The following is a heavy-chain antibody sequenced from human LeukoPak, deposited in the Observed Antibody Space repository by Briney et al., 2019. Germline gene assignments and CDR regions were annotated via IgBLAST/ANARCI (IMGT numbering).Heavy chain of an antibody. CDR3: AKDLAVAGTASGY. V-gene: IGHV3-23*01. CDR1: GITFSSYA. J-gene: IGHJ4*02. D-gene: IGHD6-19*01. CDR2: ISGSGGGT. Sequence: GGSLRLSCAASGITFSSYAMSWVRQAPGKGLEWVSAISGSGGGTFYADSVKGRFTISRDNSKNTLYLQMNSLRAEDTAVYYCAKDLAVAGTASGYWGQGTLVTVSS.